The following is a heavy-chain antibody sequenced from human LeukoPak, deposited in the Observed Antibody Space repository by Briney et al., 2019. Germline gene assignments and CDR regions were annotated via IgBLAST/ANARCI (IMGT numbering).Heavy chain of an antibody. J-gene: IGHJ6*03. CDR3: ARDGIAVAGTYRTYYYYYYMDV. D-gene: IGHD6-19*01. CDR1: GFTFSSYS. Sequence: PGGSLRLSCAASGFTFSSYSMNWVRQAPGKGLVWVSRINSDGSSTSYADSVKGRFTISRDNAKNTLYLQMNSLRAEDTAVYYCARDGIAVAGTYRTYYYYYYMDVWGKGTTVTVSS. CDR2: INSDGSST. V-gene: IGHV3-74*01.